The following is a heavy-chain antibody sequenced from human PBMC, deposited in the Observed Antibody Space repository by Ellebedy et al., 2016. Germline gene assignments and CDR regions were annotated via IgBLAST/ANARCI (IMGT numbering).Heavy chain of an antibody. J-gene: IGHJ3*02. CDR3: ARDLVDTAMVTHAFDI. Sequence: GESLKISCAASGIHFSRYSMNWVRQAPGKGLEWVSYISMTSSAIYYADSVKGRFTISRDNAKNSLYLHMNSLRAEDTAVYYCARDLVDTAMVTHAFDIWGQGTMVTVSS. CDR2: ISMTSSAI. CDR1: GIHFSRYS. D-gene: IGHD5-18*01. V-gene: IGHV3-48*01.